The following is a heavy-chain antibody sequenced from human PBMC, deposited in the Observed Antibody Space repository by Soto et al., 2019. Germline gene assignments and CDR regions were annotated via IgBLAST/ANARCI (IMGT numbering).Heavy chain of an antibody. CDR1: GFTFSSYA. CDR2: ISYDGSNK. J-gene: IGHJ4*02. CDR3: ARVPSSSGRAHFDY. Sequence: QVPLVESGGGVVQPGRSLRLSCAASGFTFSSYAMHWVRQAPGKGLEWVAVISYDGSNKYYADSVKGRFTISRDNSKNTLYLQMNSLRAEDTAVYYCARVPSSSGRAHFDYWGQGTLVNVSS. V-gene: IGHV3-30-3*01. D-gene: IGHD2-15*01.